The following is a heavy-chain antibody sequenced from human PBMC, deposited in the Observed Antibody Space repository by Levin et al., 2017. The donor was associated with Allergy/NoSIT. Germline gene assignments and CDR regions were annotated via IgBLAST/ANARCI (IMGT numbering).Heavy chain of an antibody. J-gene: IGHJ5*02. CDR3: AGSGDYNWFGP. CDR2: INPNSGGT. CDR1: GYTFTGHY. V-gene: IGHV1-2*02. D-gene: IGHD1-26*01. Sequence: GESLKISCQGSGYTFTGHYIHWVRQAPGQGLEWMGWINPNSGGTNYAPKFQGRVTLTRDTSTDTSISTVYMEVSRLTSDDTAVYYCAGSGDYNWFGPWGQGTLVTVSS.